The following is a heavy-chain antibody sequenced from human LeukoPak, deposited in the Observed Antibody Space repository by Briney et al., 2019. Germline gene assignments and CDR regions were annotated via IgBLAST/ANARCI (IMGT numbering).Heavy chain of an antibody. V-gene: IGHV4-39*01. Sequence: SETLSLTCTVSGGSISSSSYYWGWIRQPPGKGLEWIGSIYYSGSTNYNPSLKSRVTISVDTSKNQFSLKLSSVTAADTAVYYCARHYYYDSSGVDYWGQGTLVTVSS. D-gene: IGHD3-22*01. J-gene: IGHJ4*02. CDR3: ARHYYYDSSGVDY. CDR1: GGSISSSSYY. CDR2: IYYSGST.